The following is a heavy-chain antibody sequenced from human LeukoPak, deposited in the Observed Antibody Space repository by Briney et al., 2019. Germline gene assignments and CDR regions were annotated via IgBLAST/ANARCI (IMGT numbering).Heavy chain of an antibody. V-gene: IGHV1-69*13. Sequence: ASVKVSCTASGGTFSSYAISWVRQAPGQGLEWMGGIIPIFGTANYAQKFQGRVTITADESTSTAYMELSSLRSEDTAVYYCASYCYDSSGYYYYSDYWGQGTLVTVSS. CDR1: GGTFSSYA. J-gene: IGHJ4*02. CDR3: ASYCYDSSGYYYYSDY. D-gene: IGHD3-22*01. CDR2: IIPIFGTA.